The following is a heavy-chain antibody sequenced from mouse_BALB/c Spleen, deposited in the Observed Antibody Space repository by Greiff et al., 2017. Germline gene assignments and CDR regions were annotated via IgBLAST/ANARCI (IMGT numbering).Heavy chain of an antibody. CDR1: GFTFSDYY. CDR3: ARGGYGNPFDY. V-gene: IGHV5-4*02. CDR2: ISDGGSYT. Sequence: VQRVESGGGLVKPGGSLKLSCAASGFTFSDYYMYWVRQTPEKRLEWVATISDGGSYTYYPDSVKGRFTISRDNAKNNLYLQMSSLKSEDTAMYYCARGGYGNPFDYWGQGTTLTVSS. J-gene: IGHJ2*01. D-gene: IGHD2-1*01.